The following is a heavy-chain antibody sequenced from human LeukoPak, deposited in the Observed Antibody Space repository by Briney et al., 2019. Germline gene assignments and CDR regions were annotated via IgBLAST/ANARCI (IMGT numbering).Heavy chain of an antibody. CDR2: IYYSGST. D-gene: IGHD6-19*01. J-gene: IGHJ4*02. CDR3: ARGGYSSGWPFDY. CDR1: GGSISSYY. V-gene: IGHV4-59*01. Sequence: SETLSLTCTVSGGSISSYYWSWIRQPPGKGLEWIGYIYYSGSTNYNPSLKSRVTISVDTSKNQFSLKLSSVTAADTAVYYCARGGYSSGWPFDYWGQGTLVTVSS.